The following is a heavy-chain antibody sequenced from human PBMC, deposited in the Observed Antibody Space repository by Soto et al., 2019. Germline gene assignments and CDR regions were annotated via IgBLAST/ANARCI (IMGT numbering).Heavy chain of an antibody. CDR3: ARNHSGSYYSVFNY. D-gene: IGHD1-26*01. V-gene: IGHV4-38-2*01. Sequence: PSETLSLTCVVPNFSISSGYYWGWLRQSPGKELEWIASIYRSGTTSYNPSLKSRVTISVDPSKNQLSLMLTAVTAADTAVYYCARNHSGSYYSVFNYWGRG. CDR1: NFSISSGYY. CDR2: IYRSGTT. J-gene: IGHJ4*02.